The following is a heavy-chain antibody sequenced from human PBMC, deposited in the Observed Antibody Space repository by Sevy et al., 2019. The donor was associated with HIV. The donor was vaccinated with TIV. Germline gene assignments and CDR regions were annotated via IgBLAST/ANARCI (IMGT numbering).Heavy chain of an antibody. CDR3: AKHRDTLAAAAYLDH. CDR2: IRYDGSTK. D-gene: IGHD6-13*01. Sequence: GGSLRLSCAVTGFTFSQYGMEWVRQAPGKGLEWVAFIRYDGSTKYYADSVKGRFTISRDNSKNMLYLQMNSLRPEDTALYSCAKHRDTLAAAAYLDHWGQGTLVTASS. CDR1: GFTFSQYG. J-gene: IGHJ4*02. V-gene: IGHV3-30*02.